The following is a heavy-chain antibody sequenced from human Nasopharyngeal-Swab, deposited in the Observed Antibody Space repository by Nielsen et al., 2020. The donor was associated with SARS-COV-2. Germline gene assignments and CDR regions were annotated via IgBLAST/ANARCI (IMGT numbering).Heavy chain of an antibody. CDR1: GYSFTDYY. CDR2: INPNSGAA. D-gene: IGHD3-10*01. J-gene: IGHJ6*02. Sequence: ASVKVSCKASGYSFTDYYMYWVRQAPGQGLEWVGRINPNSGAANYAQKFQGRVTMTRDTSINTAYMELSSLRSDDTAVYYCTRAFLRPPYNGMEVWGQGTTVTVSS. V-gene: IGHV1-2*06. CDR3: TRAFLRPPYNGMEV.